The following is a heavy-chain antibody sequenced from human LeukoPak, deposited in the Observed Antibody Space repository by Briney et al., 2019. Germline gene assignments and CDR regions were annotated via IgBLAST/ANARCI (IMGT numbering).Heavy chain of an antibody. Sequence: SETLSLTCTVYSGSINSYYCGWVRQPAGRGLEWIGRIYTTGKTDYNPSLKSRLPMSVDTSKRQLSLNLRSVTAADTAIYYLARHGYTASRDCLVCWSQGTL. D-gene: IGHD3-16*01. CDR3: ARHGYTASRDCLVC. CDR2: IYTTGKT. J-gene: IGHJ4*02. CDR1: SGSINSYY. V-gene: IGHV4-4*07.